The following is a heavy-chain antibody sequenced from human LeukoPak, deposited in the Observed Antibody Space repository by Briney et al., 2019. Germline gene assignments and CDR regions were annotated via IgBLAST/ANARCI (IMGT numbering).Heavy chain of an antibody. CDR1: GFTFISYS. CDR2: ISSSSSTI. D-gene: IGHD1-14*01. CDR3: AKPGGASSIAY. V-gene: IGHV3-48*01. Sequence: PGGSLRLSCAASGFTFISYSMNWVRQAPGKGLEWVSYISSSSSTIYYADSVKGRFTISRDNAKNSLYLQMNSLRAEDTAVYYCAKPGGASSIAYWGQGTLVTVSS. J-gene: IGHJ4*02.